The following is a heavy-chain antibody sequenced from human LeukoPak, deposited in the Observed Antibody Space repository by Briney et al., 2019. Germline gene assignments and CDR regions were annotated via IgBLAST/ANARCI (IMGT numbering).Heavy chain of an antibody. D-gene: IGHD3-22*01. J-gene: IGHJ1*01. CDR1: GGSFSGYY. CDR3: ARGGGYYDSSGYYSEYFQH. CDR2: IYTSGST. Sequence: PSETLSLTCAVYGGSFSGYYWSWIRQPAGKGLEWIGRIYTSGSTNYNPSLKSRVTISVDTSKNQFSLKLSSVTAADTAVYYCARGGGYYDSSGYYSEYFQHWGQGTLVTVSS. V-gene: IGHV4-59*10.